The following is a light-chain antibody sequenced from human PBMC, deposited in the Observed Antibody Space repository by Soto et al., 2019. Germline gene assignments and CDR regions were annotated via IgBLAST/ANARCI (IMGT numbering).Light chain of an antibody. CDR2: DTS. CDR3: QDSSTSPWP. J-gene: IGKJ1*01. V-gene: IGKV3-20*01. Sequence: TQSPGTLSLSPGERATLSCRAVQSVTSIYLAWYQQKPGQAPRLLIYDTSFRASGIPDRFRGSGSGTDFTLTISSLEPEDSAVYYCQDSSTSPWPFGQGTKVEIK. CDR1: QSVTSIY.